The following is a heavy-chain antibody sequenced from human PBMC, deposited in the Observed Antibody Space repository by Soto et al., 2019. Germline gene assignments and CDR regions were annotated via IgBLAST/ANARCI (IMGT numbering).Heavy chain of an antibody. CDR1: GGTFSSYT. CDR2: IIPILGIA. J-gene: IGHJ5*02. CDR3: ARDLVVPAAMAPWFDP. Sequence: SVKVSCKASGGTFSSYTISWARQAPGQGLEWMGRIIPILGIANYAQKFQGRVTITADKSTSTAYMELSSLRSEDTAVYYCARDLVVPAAMAPWFDPWGQGTLVTVSS. D-gene: IGHD2-2*01. V-gene: IGHV1-69*04.